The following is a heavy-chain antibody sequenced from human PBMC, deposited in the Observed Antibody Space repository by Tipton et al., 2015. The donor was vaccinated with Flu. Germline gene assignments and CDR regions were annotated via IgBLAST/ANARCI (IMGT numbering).Heavy chain of an antibody. CDR3: ARGAIPLGGSHYYFDY. CDR2: IKQDGSEK. Sequence: SLRLSCAASGFTFSSYWMSWVRQAPGKGLEWVANIKQDGSEKYYVDSVKGRFTISRDNAKNSLYLQMNSLRAEDTAVYYCARGAIPLGGSHYYFDYWGQGTLVTVSS. J-gene: IGHJ4*02. CDR1: GFTFSSYW. V-gene: IGHV3-7*01. D-gene: IGHD3-16*01.